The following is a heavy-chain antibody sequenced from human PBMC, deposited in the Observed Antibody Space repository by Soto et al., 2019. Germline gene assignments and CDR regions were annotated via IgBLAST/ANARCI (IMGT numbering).Heavy chain of an antibody. CDR2: IKSTSDGGTT. Sequence: EVQLVESGGGLVKPGGSLRLSCAASGFTFRNAWMNWVRQAPGKGLEWVGRIKSTSDGGTTDYAALVKGRFIVSRDDSTYTVYLQINSLLTEDTAVYYCTTDWFDSSGYYAYWGQETLVSVSS. CDR3: TTDWFDSSGYYAY. V-gene: IGHV3-15*01. J-gene: IGHJ4*02. CDR1: GFTFRNAW. D-gene: IGHD3-22*01.